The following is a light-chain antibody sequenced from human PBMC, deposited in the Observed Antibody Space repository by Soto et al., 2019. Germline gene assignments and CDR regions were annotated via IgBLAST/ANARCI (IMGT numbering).Light chain of an antibody. J-gene: IGKJ4*01. CDR3: QQSYSTPLT. Sequence: DIQMTQSPSSLSASVGDRVTITCRASQSISSYLNWYQQKPGKAPKLLIYAASSLQSGVPSRFSGSGSGTDFTLTISSLQPEDFATDYCQQSYSTPLTVGGGTKVEIK. CDR2: AAS. V-gene: IGKV1-39*01. CDR1: QSISSY.